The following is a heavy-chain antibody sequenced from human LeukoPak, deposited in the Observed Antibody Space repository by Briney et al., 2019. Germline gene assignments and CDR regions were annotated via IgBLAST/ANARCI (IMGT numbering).Heavy chain of an antibody. CDR1: GDTLTELS. J-gene: IGHJ4*02. CDR3: ATDQRYNNNRQNDY. CDR2: FDPEDGES. Sequence: GASVKVSCKVSGDTLTELSMHRVRQAPGKGLEWMGGFDPEDGESIYAQKSQGRVTMTEDTSTDTAYMELSSLRSEDTAVYYCATDQRYNNNRQNDYWGQGTLVTVSS. V-gene: IGHV1-24*01. D-gene: IGHD1-1*01.